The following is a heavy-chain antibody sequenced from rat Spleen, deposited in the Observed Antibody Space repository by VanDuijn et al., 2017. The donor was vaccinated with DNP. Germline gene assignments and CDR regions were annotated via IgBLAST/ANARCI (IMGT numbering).Heavy chain of an antibody. CDR2: ISTGGGNT. J-gene: IGHJ2*01. Sequence: EVQQVEYGGGLVQPGRSLKLSCAASGFTFSNYGMAWVRPAPTKGLEWVASISTGGGNTYYRDSVTGRFTISRDKAKNTQSLQMNSLRSEDTATYYCARGFDYWGQGVMVTVSS. CDR3: ARGFDY. CDR1: GFTFSNYG. V-gene: IGHV5S13*01.